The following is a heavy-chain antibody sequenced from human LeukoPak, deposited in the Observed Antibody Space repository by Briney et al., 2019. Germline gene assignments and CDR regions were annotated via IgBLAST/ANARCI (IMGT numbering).Heavy chain of an antibody. V-gene: IGHV1-46*01. J-gene: IGHJ4*02. D-gene: IGHD6-13*01. CDR1: GGTFSSYA. CDR2: INPSGGST. CDR3: ARDKTAAGTIEY. Sequence: ASVKVSCKASGGTFSSYAISWVRQAPGQGLEWMGIINPSGGSTSYAQKFQGRVTMTRDTSTSTVYMELSSLRSEDTAVYYCARDKTAAGTIEYWGQGTLVTVSS.